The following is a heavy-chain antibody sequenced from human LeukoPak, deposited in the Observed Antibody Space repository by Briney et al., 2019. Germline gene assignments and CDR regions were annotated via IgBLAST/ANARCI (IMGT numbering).Heavy chain of an antibody. V-gene: IGHV3-64*01. CDR3: ARGGKRPSDSSGSYSNWFDP. CDR1: GFTFSSYA. CDR2: ISSNGGST. Sequence: QSGGSLRLSCAASGFTFSSYAMHWVRQAPGKGLEYVSAISSNGGSTYYANSVKGRFTISRDNSKNTLYLQMNSLRAEDTAVYYCARGGKRPSDSSGSYSNWFDPWGQGTLVTVSS. D-gene: IGHD3-22*01. J-gene: IGHJ5*02.